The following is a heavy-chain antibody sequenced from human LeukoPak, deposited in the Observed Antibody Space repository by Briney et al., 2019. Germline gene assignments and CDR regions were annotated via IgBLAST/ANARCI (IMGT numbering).Heavy chain of an antibody. V-gene: IGHV2-5*01. D-gene: IGHD3-3*01. CDR2: IYWNDDK. CDR3: AHRTYDFWSGYYYWYFDL. Sequence: DPTLGHPTPPLTLTCTFSGFSLSTSGVGVGWIRQPPGKALEWLAIIYWNDDKRYSPSLKSRLTITKDTSKNQVVLTMTNMDPVDTATYYCAHRTYDFWSGYYYWYFDLWGRGTLVTVSS. J-gene: IGHJ2*01. CDR1: GFSLSTSGVG.